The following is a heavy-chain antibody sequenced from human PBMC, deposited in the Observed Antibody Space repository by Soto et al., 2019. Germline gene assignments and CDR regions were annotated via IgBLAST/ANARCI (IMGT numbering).Heavy chain of an antibody. V-gene: IGHV1-69*13. J-gene: IGHJ6*02. Sequence: GASVKVSCKASGGTFSSYAISWVRQAPGQGLEWMGGIIPIFGTANYAQKFQGRVTITADESTSTAYMELSSLRSEDTAVYYCARRDYITGTAYYYGMDVWGQGTTVTVSS. CDR1: GGTFSSYA. CDR3: ARRDYITGTAYYYGMDV. CDR2: IIPIFGTA. D-gene: IGHD1-7*01.